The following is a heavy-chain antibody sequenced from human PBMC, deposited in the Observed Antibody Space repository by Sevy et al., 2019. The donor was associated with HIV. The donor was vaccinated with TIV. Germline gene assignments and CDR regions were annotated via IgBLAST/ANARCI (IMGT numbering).Heavy chain of an antibody. D-gene: IGHD2-21*02. Sequence: GGSLRLSCAVSGFTFSSYSMHWVRQAPGKGLEWVTVISYDGSNKYYADSVKDRFTISRVNLKNTRYLQMNSLRAEDTAVYYCAKCGGDCYSRGYLDYWGQGTLVTVSS. CDR1: GFTFSSYS. J-gene: IGHJ4*02. V-gene: IGHV3-30-3*02. CDR3: AKCGGDCYSRGYLDY. CDR2: ISYDGSNK.